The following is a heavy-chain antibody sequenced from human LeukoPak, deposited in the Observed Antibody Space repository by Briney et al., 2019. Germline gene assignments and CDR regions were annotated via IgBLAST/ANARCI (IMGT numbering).Heavy chain of an antibody. J-gene: IGHJ4*02. V-gene: IGHV4-39*02. CDR2: IYYSGNT. Sequence: SETLSLTCTVSGGSISSRSYYWGWIRQSPGKGLEWIGSIYYSGNTNYNPSLKSRVTISVDTSKNQFSLKLSSVTAAGTAVYYCARDDPTLFWSGSPFYWGQGTLVTVSS. D-gene: IGHD3-3*01. CDR1: GGSISSRSYY. CDR3: ARDDPTLFWSGSPFY.